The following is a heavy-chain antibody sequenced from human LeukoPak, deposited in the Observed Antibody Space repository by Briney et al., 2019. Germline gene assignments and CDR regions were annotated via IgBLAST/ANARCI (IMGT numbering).Heavy chain of an antibody. CDR1: GVSISSYY. CDR2: IYTSGIT. CDR3: AYSSGWCQGVDY. D-gene: IGHD6-19*01. J-gene: IGHJ4*02. Sequence: KTSETLSLTCTGSGVSISSYYWSWIRQPAGKGLEWIGRIYTSGITNYNPSLKSRVTMSVDTSKTQFSLKLSSVTAADTAVYYCAYSSGWCQGVDYWGQGTLVTVSS. V-gene: IGHV4-4*07.